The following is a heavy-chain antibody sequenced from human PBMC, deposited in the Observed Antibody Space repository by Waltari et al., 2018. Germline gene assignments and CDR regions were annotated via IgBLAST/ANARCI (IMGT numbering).Heavy chain of an antibody. Sequence: EVQLLESGGGLVQPGGSLSLSCAASGFTFSSYAMSLVRQAPGKGLEWVSAISGSGGSTYYADSVKGRFTISRDNSKNTLYLQMNSLRAEDTAVYYCAKLEGWSLRIGAFDIWGQGTMVTVSS. CDR2: ISGSGGST. J-gene: IGHJ3*02. CDR3: AKLEGWSLRIGAFDI. CDR1: GFTFSSYA. V-gene: IGHV3-23*01. D-gene: IGHD6-19*01.